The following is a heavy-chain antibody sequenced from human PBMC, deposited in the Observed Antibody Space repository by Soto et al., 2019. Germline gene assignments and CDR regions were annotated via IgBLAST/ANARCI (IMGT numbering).Heavy chain of an antibody. CDR2: ISSTTKYI. V-gene: IGHV3-21*06. Sequence: PGGSLRLSCAASGFTFTRYSMNWVRQATGKGLEWVPSISSTTKYIYYGDSMKGRFTISRDNAKNSLYLEMNSLRAEDTAVYYCARESEDLTSNFDYWGQGTLVTVSS. CDR1: GFTFTRYS. CDR3: ARESEDLTSNFDY. J-gene: IGHJ4*02.